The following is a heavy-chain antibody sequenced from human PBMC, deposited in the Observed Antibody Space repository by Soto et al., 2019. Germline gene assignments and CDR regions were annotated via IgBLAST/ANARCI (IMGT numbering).Heavy chain of an antibody. D-gene: IGHD2-15*01. J-gene: IGHJ4*02. CDR2: INSDGSST. Sequence: PGGSLRLSCAASGFTFNSYWMHWVRQAPGKGLVWVSRINSDGSSTSYAGSVKGRFTISRDNAKNTLYLQMNSLRAEDTAVYYCVRTSLVVAAATREDYWGQGKLVTVSS. CDR3: VRTSLVVAAATREDY. V-gene: IGHV3-74*01. CDR1: GFTFNSYW.